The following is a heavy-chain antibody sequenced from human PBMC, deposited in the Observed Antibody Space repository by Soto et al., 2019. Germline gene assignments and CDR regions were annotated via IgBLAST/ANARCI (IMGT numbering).Heavy chain of an antibody. CDR2: ISAYNGNT. Sequence: GASVKVSCKASGYTFTSYGISWVRQAPGQGLEWMGWISAYNGNTNYAQKLQGRVTMTTDTSTSTAYMELRSLRSDDTAVYYCARDRVTILVLAPDHRFDLWGQATMVTDSS. V-gene: IGHV1-18*01. CDR3: ARDRVTILVLAPDHRFDL. J-gene: IGHJ3*01. D-gene: IGHD3-22*01. CDR1: GYTFTSYG.